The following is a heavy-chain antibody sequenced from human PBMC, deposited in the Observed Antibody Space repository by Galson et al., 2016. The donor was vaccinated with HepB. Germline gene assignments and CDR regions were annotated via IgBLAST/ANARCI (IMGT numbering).Heavy chain of an antibody. CDR3: ARGRAPKTLDTFDI. CDR2: ISHSSAFT. Sequence: SLRLSCAASGFTFSDFYMTWKRRAPGKSLEWVSYISHSSAFTDYADSVKGRFIISRDNVKNSLFLQMNTLRAEDTALYFCARGRAPKTLDTFDIWGQGTMVTVSS. CDR1: GFTFSDFY. J-gene: IGHJ3*02. V-gene: IGHV3-11*06.